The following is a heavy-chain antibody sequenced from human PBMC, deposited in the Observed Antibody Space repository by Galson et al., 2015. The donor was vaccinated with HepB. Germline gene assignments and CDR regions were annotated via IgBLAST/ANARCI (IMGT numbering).Heavy chain of an antibody. CDR3: ASSSGWYRDFDY. D-gene: IGHD6-19*01. CDR1: GFSLSTSGVG. Sequence: PALVKPTQTLTLTCTFSGFSLSTSGVGVGWIRQPPGKALEWLALIYWDDDKRYSPSLKSRLTITKDTSKNQVVLTMTNMDPVDTATVYCASSSGWYRDFDYWGQGTLVNVSS. J-gene: IGHJ4*02. V-gene: IGHV2-5*02. CDR2: IYWDDDK.